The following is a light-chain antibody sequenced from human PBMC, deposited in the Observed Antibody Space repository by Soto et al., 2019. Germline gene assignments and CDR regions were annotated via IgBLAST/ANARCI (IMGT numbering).Light chain of an antibody. CDR1: QSVNNY. V-gene: IGKV3-20*01. Sequence: EIVLTQSPATLSLSPGERATLSCRASQSVNNYLAWFQQIPGQAPRLLIYGASKRATGIPDRFSGSGSGTDFTLTISRLEPEDFAVYCCQQYGSSPRTFGQGTKVDIK. CDR3: QQYGSSPRT. J-gene: IGKJ1*01. CDR2: GAS.